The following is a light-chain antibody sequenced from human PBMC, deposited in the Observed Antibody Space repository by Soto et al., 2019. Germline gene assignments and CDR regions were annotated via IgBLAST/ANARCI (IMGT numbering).Light chain of an antibody. J-gene: IGLJ2*01. CDR3: CSYAGSSTVV. CDR2: EGS. CDR1: SSDVGRYNL. V-gene: IGLV2-23*01. Sequence: QSVLTQPASVSGSPGQSITISCTGTSSDVGRYNLVSWYQQHPGKAPKLMSYEGSKRPSGVSDRFSGSKSGNTASLTISGLQAEDEADYYCCSYAGSSTVVFGGGTKLTVL.